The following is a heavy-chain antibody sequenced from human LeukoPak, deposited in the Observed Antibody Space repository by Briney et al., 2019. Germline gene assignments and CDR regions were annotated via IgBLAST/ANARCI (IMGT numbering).Heavy chain of an antibody. CDR2: IYTSGST. J-gene: IGHJ3*02. Sequence: SETLSLTCTVSGGSISSYYWSWLRQPAGKGLEWIGRIYTSGSTNYNPSLKSRVTMSVDTSKNQSSLKLSSVTAADTAVYYCARASGWETPLGYAFDIWGQGTMVTVSS. D-gene: IGHD1-26*01. V-gene: IGHV4-4*07. CDR1: GGSISSYY. CDR3: ARASGWETPLGYAFDI.